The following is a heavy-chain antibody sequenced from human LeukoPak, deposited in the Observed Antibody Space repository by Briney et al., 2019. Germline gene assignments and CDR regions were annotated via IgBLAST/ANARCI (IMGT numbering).Heavy chain of an antibody. J-gene: IGHJ4*02. CDR1: GFTFSSYG. Sequence: GGSLRLSCAASGFTFSSYGMHWVRQAPXXXLEWVAVIWYDGSNKYYADSVKGRFTISRDNSKNTLYLQMNSLRAEDTAVYYCARDKTFLDYWGQGTLVTVSS. CDR2: IWYDGSNK. V-gene: IGHV3-33*01. CDR3: ARDKTFLDY.